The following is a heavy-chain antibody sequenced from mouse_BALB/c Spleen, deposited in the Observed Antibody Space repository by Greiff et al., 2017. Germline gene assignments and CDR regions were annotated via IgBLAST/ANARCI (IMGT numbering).Heavy chain of an antibody. D-gene: IGHD4-1*01. V-gene: IGHV5-4*02. CDR3: ARESLSGDY. Sequence: EVQGVESGGGLVKPGGSLKLSCAASGFTFSDYYMYWVRQTPEKRLEWVATISDGGSYTYYPDSVKGRFTISRDNAKNNLYLQMSSLKSEDTAMYYCARESLSGDYWGQGTTLTVSS. CDR2: ISDGGSYT. CDR1: GFTFSDYY. J-gene: IGHJ2*01.